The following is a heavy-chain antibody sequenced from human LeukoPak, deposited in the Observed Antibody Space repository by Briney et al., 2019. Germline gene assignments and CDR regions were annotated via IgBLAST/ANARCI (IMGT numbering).Heavy chain of an antibody. CDR3: ARARYDILTGYPDY. CDR1: GFTFSSYW. D-gene: IGHD3-9*01. CDR2: IKQDGSEK. J-gene: IGHJ4*02. V-gene: IGHV3-7*01. Sequence: PGGSLRLSCAASGFTFSSYWISWVRQAPGKGLEWVANIKQDGSEKYYVDSVKGRFTISRDNAKNSLYLQMNSLRAEDTAVYYCARARYDILTGYPDYWGQGTLVTVSS.